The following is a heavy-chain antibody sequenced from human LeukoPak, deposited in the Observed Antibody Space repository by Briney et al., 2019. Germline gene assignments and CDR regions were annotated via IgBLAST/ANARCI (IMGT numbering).Heavy chain of an antibody. J-gene: IGHJ4*02. CDR1: GFTFSSYA. CDR3: AKDAYRYYDSSDYYRPYYFDY. V-gene: IGHV3-23*01. Sequence: GGSLRLSCAASGFTFSSYAMSWVRQAPGKGLEWVSAISGSGGSTYYADSVKGRFTISRDNSKNTLYLQMNSLRAEDTAVYYCAKDAYRYYDSSDYYRPYYFDYWGQGTRVTVSS. D-gene: IGHD3-22*01. CDR2: ISGSGGST.